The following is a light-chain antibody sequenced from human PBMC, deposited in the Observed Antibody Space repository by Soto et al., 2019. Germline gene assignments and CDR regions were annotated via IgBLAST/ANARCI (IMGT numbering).Light chain of an antibody. CDR1: ALPKQY. V-gene: IGLV3-25*03. CDR3: QSADSSGEV. CDR2: KDT. Sequence: SYELTQPPSVSVSPGQTARITCSGDALPKQYAYWYQQKSGQAPVLVIYKDTERPSGIPERFSGSSSRTTVTLTITGVQAEDEADYYCQSADSSGEVFGGGTKLTVL. J-gene: IGLJ3*02.